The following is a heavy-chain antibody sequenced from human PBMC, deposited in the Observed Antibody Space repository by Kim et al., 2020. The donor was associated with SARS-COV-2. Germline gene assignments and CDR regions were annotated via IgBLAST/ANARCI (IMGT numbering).Heavy chain of an antibody. CDR1: GFTFNTYS. J-gene: IGHJ4*02. Sequence: GGSLRLSCAASGFTFNTYSMTWVRQAPGKGLEWVSYISSSSSTIYYADSVKGRFTISRDNGKNSLYLQMNSLRDEDTAVYYCARLRSGWSTLPDYWGQGTLVTVSS. CDR2: ISSSSSTI. D-gene: IGHD6-19*01. V-gene: IGHV3-48*02. CDR3: ARLRSGWSTLPDY.